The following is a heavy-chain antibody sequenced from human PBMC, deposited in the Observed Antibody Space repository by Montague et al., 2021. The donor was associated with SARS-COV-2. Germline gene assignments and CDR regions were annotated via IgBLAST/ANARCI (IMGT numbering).Heavy chain of an antibody. CDR1: GTSIRSGGYY. Sequence: TLSLTCTVSGTSIRSGGYYWTWIRQHPGKGLERIGYIFHTGRAYYNPSLETRVNISVDTTNNLLSLRLSSATDADTAMYFCARVRLFYYLDYWGQGTLVTVSS. D-gene: IGHD2/OR15-2a*01. V-gene: IGHV4-31*03. CDR2: IFHTGRA. CDR3: ARVRLFYYLDY. J-gene: IGHJ4*02.